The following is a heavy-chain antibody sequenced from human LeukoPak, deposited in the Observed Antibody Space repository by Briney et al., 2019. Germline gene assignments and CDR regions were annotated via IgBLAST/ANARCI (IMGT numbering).Heavy chain of an antibody. J-gene: IGHJ4*02. CDR3: ARDFPPLDY. CDR1: GFNFSSYA. V-gene: IGHV3-30-3*01. CDR2: ISYDGSNK. Sequence: QAGRSLRLSCAAPGFNFSSYAMHWVRQAPGKGLEWVAVISYDGSNKYCADSVKGRFTISRDNSKNTLYLQMNSLRAEDTAVYYCARDFPPLDYWGQGTLVTVSS.